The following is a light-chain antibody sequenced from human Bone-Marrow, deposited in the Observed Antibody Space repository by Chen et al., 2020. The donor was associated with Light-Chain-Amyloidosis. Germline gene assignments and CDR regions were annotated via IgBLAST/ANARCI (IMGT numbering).Light chain of an antibody. V-gene: IGLV3-21*02. CDR2: EDS. J-gene: IGLJ3*02. CDR3: QVWDRSSDRPV. CDR1: NIGSTR. Sequence: SYVLTQPSSVSVAPRQTATIACGGNNIGSTRVHWYQQTPGQAPLLVVYEDSDRPSGIPERWSGSNSGNTATLTISRVEAGDEADYYCQVWDRSSDRPVFGGGTKLTVL.